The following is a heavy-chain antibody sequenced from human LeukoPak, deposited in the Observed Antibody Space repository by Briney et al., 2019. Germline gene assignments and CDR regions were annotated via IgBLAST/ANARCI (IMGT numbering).Heavy chain of an antibody. CDR3: ASSWGSAIDF. Sequence: GGSLRLSCAASGFTFSRFGMSWVRQPPGKGLEWVANINQDGSEIYYVDSVKGRFTVSTDNAKNSLYLQMTSLRAEDTAVYYCASSWGSAIDFWGQGTLVTVSS. J-gene: IGHJ4*02. D-gene: IGHD3-16*01. CDR2: INQDGSEI. CDR1: GFTFSRFG. V-gene: IGHV3-7*01.